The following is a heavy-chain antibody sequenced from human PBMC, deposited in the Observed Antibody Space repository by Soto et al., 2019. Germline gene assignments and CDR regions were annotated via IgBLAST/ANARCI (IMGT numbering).Heavy chain of an antibody. J-gene: IGHJ5*02. CDR3: ARHDRNQGWFDP. V-gene: IGHV4-39*01. CDR1: GGSISSSSYY. CDR2: IYYSGST. Sequence: PSETLSLTCTVSGGSISSSSYYWGWIRQPPGKGLEWIGSIYYSGSTYYNPSLKSRVTISVDTSKNQFSLKLSSVTAADTAVYYCARHDRNQGWFDPWGQGTLVTVSS.